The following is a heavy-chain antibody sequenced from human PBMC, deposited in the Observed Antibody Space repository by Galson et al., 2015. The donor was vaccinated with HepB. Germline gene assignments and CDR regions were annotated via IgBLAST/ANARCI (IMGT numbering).Heavy chain of an antibody. V-gene: IGHV3-64*01. J-gene: IGHJ6*02. CDR2: ISSNGGGT. D-gene: IGHD6-13*01. CDR1: GFTFSTYA. Sequence: SLRLSCAASGFTFSTYAMHWVRQAPGKGLEYVSSISSNGGGTFYANSVKGRFTVSRDNSKNTLYLQMGSLRAEDMAVYYCARDYGYSGSWYSGMDVWGQGTTVTVSS. CDR3: ARDYGYSGSWYSGMDV.